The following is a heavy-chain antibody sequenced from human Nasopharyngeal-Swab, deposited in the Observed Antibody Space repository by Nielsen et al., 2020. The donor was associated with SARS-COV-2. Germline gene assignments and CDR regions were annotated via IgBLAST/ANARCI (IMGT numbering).Heavy chain of an antibody. CDR2: IRSKAYGGTT. CDR3: TRETRIAVAGTLLYYYYYYMDV. V-gene: IGHV3-49*04. D-gene: IGHD6-19*01. J-gene: IGHJ6*03. Sequence: GGSLRLSCTASGFTFGDYAMSWVRQAPGKGLEWVGFIRSKAYGGTTEYAAYVKGRFTISRDDSKSIAYLQMNSLKTEDTAVYYCTRETRIAVAGTLLYYYYYYMDVWGKGTTVTVSS. CDR1: GFTFGDYA.